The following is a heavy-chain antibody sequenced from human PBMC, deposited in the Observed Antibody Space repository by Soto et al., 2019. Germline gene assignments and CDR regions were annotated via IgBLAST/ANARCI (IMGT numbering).Heavy chain of an antibody. Sequence: GGSLRLSCAASGFTFSSYGMHWVRQAPGKGLEWVAVIWYDGSNKYYADSVKGRFTISRDNSKNTLYLQMNSLRAEDTAVYYCARGGPAYYDSSGYYYFHYWGQGTLVTVSS. J-gene: IGHJ4*02. CDR1: GFTFSSYG. CDR3: ARGGPAYYDSSGYYYFHY. V-gene: IGHV3-33*01. CDR2: IWYDGSNK. D-gene: IGHD3-22*01.